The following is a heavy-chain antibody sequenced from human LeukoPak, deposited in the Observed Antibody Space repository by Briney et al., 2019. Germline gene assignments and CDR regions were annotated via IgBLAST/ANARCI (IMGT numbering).Heavy chain of an antibody. D-gene: IGHD6-13*01. CDR2: ISGSGGST. V-gene: IGHV3-23*01. CDR3: ARVGYSSSWPNYYYYYMDV. J-gene: IGHJ6*03. CDR1: GFTFSSYA. Sequence: GGSLRLSCAASGFTFSSYAMSWVRQAPGKGLEWVSAISGSGGSTYYADSVKGRFTISRDNAKNSLYLQMNSLRAEDTAVYYCARVGYSSSWPNYYYYYMDVWGKGTTVTVSS.